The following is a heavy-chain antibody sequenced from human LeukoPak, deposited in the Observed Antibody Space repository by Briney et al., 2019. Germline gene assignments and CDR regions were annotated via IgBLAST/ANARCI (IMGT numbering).Heavy chain of an antibody. CDR3: ARRVRQIYNSSFGAWFDP. D-gene: IGHD6-13*01. J-gene: IGHJ5*02. CDR1: GGSFSSYY. CDR2: IYTSGST. V-gene: IGHV4-4*09. Sequence: PSETLSLTCTVSGGSFSSYYWSWIRQPPGKGLEWIGYIYTSGSTNYNPSLKSRVTISVDTSKNQFSLKLSSVTAAGTAVYYCARRVRQIYNSSFGAWFDPWGQGTLVTVSS.